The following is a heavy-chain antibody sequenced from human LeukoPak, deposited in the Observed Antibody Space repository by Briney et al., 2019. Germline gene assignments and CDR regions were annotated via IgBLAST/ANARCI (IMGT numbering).Heavy chain of an antibody. V-gene: IGHV1-2*02. CDR2: INPNSGGT. Sequence: ASVKVSCKASGYTFTGYYMHWVRQAPGQGLEWMGWINPNSGGTNYAQKFQGRVTMTRDTSISTAYMELSRLRSDDTAVYYCAREAVVQLYSSSSYYYYMDVWGKGTTVTVSS. D-gene: IGHD6-6*01. CDR3: AREAVVQLYSSSSYYYYMDV. J-gene: IGHJ6*03. CDR1: GYTFTGYY.